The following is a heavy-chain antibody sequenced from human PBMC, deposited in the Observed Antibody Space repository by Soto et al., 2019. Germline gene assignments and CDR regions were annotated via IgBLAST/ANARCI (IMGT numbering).Heavy chain of an antibody. J-gene: IGHJ5*02. CDR3: ASGGRSNWFDP. Sequence: SETLSLTCTVSGGSISSYYWSWIRQPPGKGLEWIGYIYYTGSAYYNPSLKSRVTMSVDTSKNQFSLKVTSVTAADTAVYYCASGGRSNWFDPWGQGTLVTVSS. V-gene: IGHV4-59*04. D-gene: IGHD1-26*01. CDR1: GGSISSYY. CDR2: IYYTGSA.